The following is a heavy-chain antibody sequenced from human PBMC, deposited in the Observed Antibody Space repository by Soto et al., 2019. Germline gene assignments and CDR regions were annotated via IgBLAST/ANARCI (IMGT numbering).Heavy chain of an antibody. Sequence: EVKLLESGGGLAQPGGSLRLSCVGSGFTFDSYAISWVRQAPGERLQWIAAISGSADGTDYAHSVRGRFTISRDNAKKTVPLQMDSRRVEDTAVYFCAKDTVGGYSFWSGYYSDGLDVWGQGTLVSVS. CDR2: ISGSADGT. J-gene: IGHJ3*01. V-gene: IGHV3-23*01. CDR3: AKDTVGGYSFWSGYYSDGLDV. D-gene: IGHD3-3*01. CDR1: GFTFDSYA.